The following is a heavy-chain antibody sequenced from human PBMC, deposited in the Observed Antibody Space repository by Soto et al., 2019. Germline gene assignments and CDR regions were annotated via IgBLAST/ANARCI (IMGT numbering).Heavy chain of an antibody. V-gene: IGHV3-7*01. CDR1: GFTFSIYW. J-gene: IGHJ4*02. Sequence: PGGSLRLSCAASGFTFSIYWMSWVRQAPGKGLEWVAIIKQDGSEEYYVDSVKGRFTIFRDNAKNSLFLQMNSLRAADTAVYYCARGTNLMDYWGQGTLVTVSS. CDR2: IKQDGSEE. D-gene: IGHD1-1*01. CDR3: ARGTNLMDY.